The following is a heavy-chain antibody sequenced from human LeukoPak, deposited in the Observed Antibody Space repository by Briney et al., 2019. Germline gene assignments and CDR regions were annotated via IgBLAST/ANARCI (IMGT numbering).Heavy chain of an antibody. Sequence: ASVKVSCKASGYSFSNYAISWVRQAPGQGLEWMGWISAYNGNTNYAQKLQGRITMATDTSTSTAYMALRSLRSDDTAIYYCARNYTGEGFDYWGQGTLVTVSS. CDR1: GYSFSNYA. V-gene: IGHV1-18*01. CDR3: ARNYTGEGFDY. J-gene: IGHJ4*02. D-gene: IGHD2-2*02. CDR2: ISAYNGNT.